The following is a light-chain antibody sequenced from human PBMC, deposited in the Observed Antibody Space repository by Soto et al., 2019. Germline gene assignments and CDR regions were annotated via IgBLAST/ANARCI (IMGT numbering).Light chain of an antibody. Sequence: IVMTQSPDSLAVSLGERATMNCKSSPSILSSSNNKNYLAWYQQKPGQPPRLLIYWASTRESGVPDRFSGSGSGTDFTLTISSLQAEDVAVYYCQQYYSSPFTFGPGTKVDIK. CDR1: PSILSSSNNKNY. CDR3: QQYYSSPFT. V-gene: IGKV4-1*01. CDR2: WAS. J-gene: IGKJ3*01.